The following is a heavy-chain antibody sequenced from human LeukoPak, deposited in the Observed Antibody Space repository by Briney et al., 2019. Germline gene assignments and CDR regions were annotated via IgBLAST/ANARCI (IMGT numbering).Heavy chain of an antibody. D-gene: IGHD3-22*01. V-gene: IGHV3-9*01. CDR1: GFTFSSYA. J-gene: IGHJ4*02. Sequence: HPGGSLRLSCAASGFTFSSYAMSWVRQAPGKGLEWVSGISWNSGGIGYADSVKGRFTISRDNAKNSLYLQMNSLRAEDTALYYCAKALLPEQSGYYTFDYWGQGTLVTVSS. CDR3: AKALLPEQSGYYTFDY. CDR2: ISWNSGGI.